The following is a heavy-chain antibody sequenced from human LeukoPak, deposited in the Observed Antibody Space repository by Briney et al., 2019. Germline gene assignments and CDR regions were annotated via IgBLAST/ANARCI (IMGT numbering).Heavy chain of an antibody. D-gene: IGHD3-10*01. Sequence: GGSLRLSCAASGFTVSNNYMHWVCQAPGKGLEWVSLINSGGDTHSADSVKGRFTISRDNSKNTLYLQMNSLRVEDTAVYYCARGDGFMIRDWGQGTLVTVSS. J-gene: IGHJ4*02. CDR3: ARGDGFMIRD. CDR2: INSGGDT. V-gene: IGHV3-66*01. CDR1: GFTVSNNY.